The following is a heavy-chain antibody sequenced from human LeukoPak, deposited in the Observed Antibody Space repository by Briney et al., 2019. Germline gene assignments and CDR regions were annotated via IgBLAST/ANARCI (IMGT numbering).Heavy chain of an antibody. J-gene: IGHJ6*02. CDR3: ARAGSFYYYGMDV. Sequence: SETLSLTCAVYGGSFSGYYWSWIRQPPGKGLEWIGEINHSGSTNYNPSLKSRVTISVDTSKNQFSLKLSSVTAADTAVYYCARAGSFYYYGMDVWGQGTTVTVSS. CDR2: INHSGST. V-gene: IGHV4-34*01. CDR1: GGSFSGYY.